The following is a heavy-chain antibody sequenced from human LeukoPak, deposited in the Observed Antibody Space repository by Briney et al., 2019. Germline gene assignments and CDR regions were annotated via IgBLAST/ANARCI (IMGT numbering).Heavy chain of an antibody. D-gene: IGHD3-9*01. CDR2: INHSGST. Sequence: SETLSLTCAVYGGSFSGYYWSWIRQPPGKGLEWIGEINHSGSTNYNPSLKSRVTISVDTSKNQFSLKVSSVTAADTAVYYCARATLDYDILTGYYPGPFVYWGQGTLVTVSS. CDR3: ARATLDYDILTGYYPGPFVY. J-gene: IGHJ4*02. V-gene: IGHV4-34*01. CDR1: GGSFSGYY.